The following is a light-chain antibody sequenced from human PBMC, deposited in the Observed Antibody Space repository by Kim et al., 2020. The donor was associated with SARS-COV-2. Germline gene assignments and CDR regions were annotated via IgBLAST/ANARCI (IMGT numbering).Light chain of an antibody. V-gene: IGKV3-11*01. Sequence: SLSPGERATHSCRASQSVSSYLAWYQQKPSQAPRLLIYDASNRATGIPARFSGSGSGTDFTLTISSLEPEDFAVYYCQQRSNWSYTFGQGTKLEI. CDR2: DAS. CDR3: QQRSNWSYT. CDR1: QSVSSY. J-gene: IGKJ2*01.